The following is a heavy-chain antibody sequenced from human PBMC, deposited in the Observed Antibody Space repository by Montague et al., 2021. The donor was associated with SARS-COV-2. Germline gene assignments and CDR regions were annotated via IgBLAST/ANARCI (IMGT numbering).Heavy chain of an antibody. CDR2: INHRGNT. D-gene: IGHD3-10*02. Sequence: SETLSLTCAVYDGSFSDYWWSWVRQPPGKGLEWIGNINHRGNTNYNPSLKGRVTISVDTSKHQLSLKLNSVTAADTAIYYCARGVPGYWGQGTLVTVSS. J-gene: IGHJ4*02. CDR1: DGSFSDYW. CDR3: ARGVPGY. V-gene: IGHV4-34*01.